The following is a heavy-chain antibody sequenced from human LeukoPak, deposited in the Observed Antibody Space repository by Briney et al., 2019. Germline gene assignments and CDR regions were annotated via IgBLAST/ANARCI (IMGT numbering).Heavy chain of an antibody. Sequence: GESLKISCAASGFTFSTYAMSWVRQAPGKGLEWVSGISASGGSTYSADSVKGRFTISRDNSKNTLYLQMNSLRAEDTALYYCAKVDTIAAAGTSDYWGQGTLVTVSS. D-gene: IGHD6-13*01. CDR1: GFTFSTYA. CDR3: AKVDTIAAAGTSDY. J-gene: IGHJ4*02. V-gene: IGHV3-23*01. CDR2: ISASGGST.